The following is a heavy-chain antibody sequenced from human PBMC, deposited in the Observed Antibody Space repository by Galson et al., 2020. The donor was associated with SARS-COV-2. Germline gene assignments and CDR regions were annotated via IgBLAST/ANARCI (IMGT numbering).Heavy chain of an antibody. Sequence: GGSLRLSCAASGFTFSSYGMHWVRQAPGKGLEWVAVIWYDGSNKYYADSVKGRFTISRDNSKNTLYLQMNSLRAEDTAVYYCARDGGGDNGNVDGGGYWGQGTLVTVSS. J-gene: IGHJ4*02. CDR3: ARDGGGDNGNVDGGGY. D-gene: IGHD1-26*01. CDR2: IWYDGSNK. V-gene: IGHV3-33*01. CDR1: GFTFSSYG.